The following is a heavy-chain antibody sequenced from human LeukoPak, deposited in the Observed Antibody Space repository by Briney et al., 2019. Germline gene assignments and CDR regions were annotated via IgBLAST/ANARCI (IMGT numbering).Heavy chain of an antibody. CDR2: ISWDGGST. J-gene: IGHJ4*02. Sequence: GGSLRLSYAASGFTFDDYTMHWVRQAPGKGLEWVSLISWDGGSTYYADSVKGRFTISRDNSKNSLYLQMNSLRTEDTALYYCAKAHLIAAAGYFDYWGQGTLVTVSS. CDR1: GFTFDDYT. V-gene: IGHV3-43*01. CDR3: AKAHLIAAAGYFDY. D-gene: IGHD6-13*01.